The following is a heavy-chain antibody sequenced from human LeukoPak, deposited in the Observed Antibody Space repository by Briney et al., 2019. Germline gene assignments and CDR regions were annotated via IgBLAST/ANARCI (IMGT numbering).Heavy chain of an antibody. CDR1: GFTFSSYW. CDR2: ISSSSSYI. D-gene: IGHD3-10*01. Sequence: GGSLRLSCAASGFTFSSYWMSWVRQAPGKGLEWVSSISSSSSYIYYADSVKGRFTISRDNAENSPYLQMNSLRAEDTAVYYCARDLLLSSVFDPWGQGTLVTVSS. V-gene: IGHV3-21*04. J-gene: IGHJ5*02. CDR3: ARDLLLSSVFDP.